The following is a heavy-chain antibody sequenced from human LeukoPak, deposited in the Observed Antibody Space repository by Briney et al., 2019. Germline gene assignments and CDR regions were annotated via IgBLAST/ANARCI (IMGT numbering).Heavy chain of an antibody. Sequence: SEILSLTCTVSGGSISSSSYYWGWIRQPPGKGLEWIGSIYYSGSTYYNPSLKSRVTISVGTSKNQFSLKLSSVTAADTAVYYCARHQGLKTYHYDSSGYGGPFDPWGQGTLVTVSS. CDR3: ARHQGLKTYHYDSSGYGGPFDP. CDR2: IYYSGST. CDR1: GGSISSSSYY. J-gene: IGHJ5*02. V-gene: IGHV4-39*01. D-gene: IGHD3-22*01.